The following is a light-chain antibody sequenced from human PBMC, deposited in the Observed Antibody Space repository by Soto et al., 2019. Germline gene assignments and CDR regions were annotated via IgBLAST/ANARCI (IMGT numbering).Light chain of an antibody. CDR1: SSDVGGYNY. CDR2: DVN. CDR3: SSYSSSSTDV. J-gene: IGLJ1*01. V-gene: IGLV2-14*01. Sequence: QSALTQPASVSGSPGQSITISCTGTSSDVGGYNYVSWYQQHPGKAPKLMIYDVNNRPSGVSNRFSGSKSANTASLTISGLQADDEADYYCSSYSSSSTDVFGTGTKLTVL.